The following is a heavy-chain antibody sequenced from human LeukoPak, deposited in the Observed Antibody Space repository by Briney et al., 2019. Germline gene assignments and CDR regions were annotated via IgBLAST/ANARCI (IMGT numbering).Heavy chain of an antibody. CDR3: ARDGKYCSSTSCHRPFDY. D-gene: IGHD2-2*01. Sequence: PGGSLRLSCAASGFTFSSYEMNWVRQAPGKGLEWVSYISSSCSTVYYADSVKGRFTISRDNAKNSLYLQMNSLRAEDTAVYYCARDGKYCSSTSCHRPFDYWGQGTLVTVSS. V-gene: IGHV3-48*03. CDR1: GFTFSSYE. CDR2: ISSSCSTV. J-gene: IGHJ4*02.